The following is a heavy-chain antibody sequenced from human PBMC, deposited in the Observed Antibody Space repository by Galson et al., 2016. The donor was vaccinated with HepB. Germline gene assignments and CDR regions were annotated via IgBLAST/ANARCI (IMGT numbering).Heavy chain of an antibody. V-gene: IGHV3-30*18. CDR3: AKDLHDYVWGSHLYVYYGMDV. D-gene: IGHD3-16*01. J-gene: IGHJ6*02. Sequence: SLRVSCAASGSTLTNYAMHWVRQAPGKGLEWVTIISYDGNSKFYADSVKGRFTISRDNSKNTLHLQMNSLRTEDTALYFCAKDLHDYVWGSHLYVYYGMDVWGQGTTVTVYS. CDR1: GSTLTNYA. CDR2: ISYDGNSK.